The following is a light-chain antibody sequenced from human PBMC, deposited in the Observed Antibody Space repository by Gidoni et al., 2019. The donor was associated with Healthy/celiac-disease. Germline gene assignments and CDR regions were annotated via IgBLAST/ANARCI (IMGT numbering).Light chain of an antibody. Sequence: DIQMTQSPSSLSASVGDRVTITCRASQGIRNELGWYQQKPGKAPKRLIYAASSLQSGVPPRFSGSRSGTEFTLTISRLQPEDFATYYCLQHNSYPPVFGGGTKVEIK. J-gene: IGKJ4*01. CDR1: QGIRNE. CDR2: AAS. V-gene: IGKV1-17*01. CDR3: LQHNSYPPV.